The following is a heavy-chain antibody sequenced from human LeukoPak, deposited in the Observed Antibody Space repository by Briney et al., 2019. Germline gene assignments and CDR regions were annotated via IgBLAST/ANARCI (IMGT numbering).Heavy chain of an antibody. CDR1: GGTFSSYA. V-gene: IGHV1-69*13. J-gene: IGHJ3*02. D-gene: IGHD6-13*01. CDR2: IIPIFGTA. CDR3: ARGTIAAAAHDAFDI. Sequence: GASVKVSCKASGGTFSSYAISWVRQASGQGLEWMGGIIPIFGTANYAQKFQGRVTITADESTSTAYMELSSLRSEDTAVYYCARGTIAAAAHDAFDIWGQGTMVTVSS.